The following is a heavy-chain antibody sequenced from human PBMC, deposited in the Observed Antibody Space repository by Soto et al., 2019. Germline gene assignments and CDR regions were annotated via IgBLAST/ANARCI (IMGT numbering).Heavy chain of an antibody. CDR1: GGSIRSGGYS. CDR2: IDHSGST. CDR3: ARDPSGSGPNFDY. J-gene: IGHJ4*02. V-gene: IGHV4-30-2*01. Sequence: QLQLQESGSGLVQPSQTVSLTCAVSGGSIRSGGYSWSWIRQPPGKGLEWIGYIDHSGSTYYNPSLKSRGXXSXDXXKNQLSRKVTSVTAADTAVYYCARDPSGSGPNFDYWGQGALVIVSA. D-gene: IGHD3-10*01.